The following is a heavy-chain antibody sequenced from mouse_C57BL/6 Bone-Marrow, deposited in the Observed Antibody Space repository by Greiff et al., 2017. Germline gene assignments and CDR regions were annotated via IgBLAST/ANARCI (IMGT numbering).Heavy chain of an antibody. CDR1: GYTFTSYG. V-gene: IGHV1-81*01. D-gene: IGHD3-2*02. CDR2: IYPRSGNT. Sequence: QVQLKESGAELARPGASVKLSCKASGYTFTSYGISWVKQRTGQGLGWIGEIYPRSGNTYYNEKFKGKATLTADKSSSAAYMELRSLTSEDSAVYVCASPTVSSCYAMDYWCQGTSVTVSS. CDR3: ASPTVSSCYAMDY. J-gene: IGHJ4*01.